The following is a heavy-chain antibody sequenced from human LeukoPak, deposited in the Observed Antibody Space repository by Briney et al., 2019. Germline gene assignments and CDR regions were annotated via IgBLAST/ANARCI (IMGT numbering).Heavy chain of an antibody. CDR3: ARGGDIVVVVAATGAFDI. J-gene: IGHJ3*02. CDR1: GVSISNYY. Sequence: PSETLSLTCTVSGVSISNYYWSWIRQPAGKGLEWIGRISTSGNTNYNPSLKSRVTISVDTSKNQFSLKLSSVTAADTAVYYCARGGDIVVVVAATGAFDIWGQGTMVTVSS. V-gene: IGHV4-4*07. D-gene: IGHD2-15*01. CDR2: ISTSGNT.